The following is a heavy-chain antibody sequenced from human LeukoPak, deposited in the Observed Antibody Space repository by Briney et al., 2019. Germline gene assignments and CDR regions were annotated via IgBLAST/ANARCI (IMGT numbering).Heavy chain of an antibody. CDR2: IYSSGTT. CDR3: ARESAYDSSLDY. D-gene: IGHD5-12*01. V-gene: IGHV4-4*07. Sequence: SETLSLTCTVSGGSISSYYWNWIRQPAGKGLGWIGHIYSSGTTNYSPSLKSRVTISVDKSKNHFSLKLSSVTAADTAVYYCARESAYDSSLDYWGQGTLVTVSS. J-gene: IGHJ4*02. CDR1: GGSISSYY.